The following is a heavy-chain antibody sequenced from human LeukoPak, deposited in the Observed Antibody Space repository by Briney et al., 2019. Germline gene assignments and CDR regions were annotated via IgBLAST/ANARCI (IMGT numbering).Heavy chain of an antibody. CDR1: GGSISGYY. J-gene: IGHJ6*03. CDR2: IFYSGST. D-gene: IGHD6-6*01. CDR3: ARDRGGSSHYYYYMDV. V-gene: IGHV4-59*01. Sequence: PSETLSLTCTVSGGSISGYYWSWIRLPPGKGLEWIGYIFYSGSTNYNPSLKSRVTISVDTSKNQFSLKLSSVTAADTAVYYCARDRGGSSHYYYYMDVWGKGTTVTVSS.